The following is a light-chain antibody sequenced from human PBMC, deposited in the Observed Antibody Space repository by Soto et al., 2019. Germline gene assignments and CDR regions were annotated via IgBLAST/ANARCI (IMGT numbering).Light chain of an antibody. CDR3: SSYASTSTAV. CDR2: EVN. CDR1: SSDVGAYNY. Sequence: QSALTQPASVSGSPGQSITISCTGTSSDVGAYNYVSWYQQHPGKAPKLMIYEVNSRPSGVSNRFSGSKSGITASLTISGLQAEDVADYYCSSYASTSTAVFGTGTQLTVL. V-gene: IGLV2-14*01. J-gene: IGLJ1*01.